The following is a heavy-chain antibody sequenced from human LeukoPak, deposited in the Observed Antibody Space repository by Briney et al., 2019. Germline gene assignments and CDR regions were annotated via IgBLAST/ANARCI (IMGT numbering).Heavy chain of an antibody. Sequence: SETLSLTCTVSGGSISSYYWSWIRQPPGKGLEWIGYIYYSGSTYYNPSLRSRVTISVDTSKNQFSLNLNSVTAADTAVYYCARALSGTYGLFQHWGQGTLVTVSS. J-gene: IGHJ1*01. V-gene: IGHV4-59*01. CDR1: GGSISSYY. CDR3: ARALSGTYGLFQH. CDR2: IYYSGST. D-gene: IGHD1-26*01.